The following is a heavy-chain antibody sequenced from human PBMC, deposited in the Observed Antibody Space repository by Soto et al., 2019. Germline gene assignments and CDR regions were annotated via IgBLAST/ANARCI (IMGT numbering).Heavy chain of an antibody. V-gene: IGHV5-51*01. D-gene: IGHD3-22*01. CDR3: ARRALDLSGHYYHYNWSDS. J-gene: IGHJ5*01. CDR2: IDPVDSDD. CDR1: GYIFTKHW. Sequence: GESLKISCQGSGYIFTKHWIAWVRQKPGKGLEWIGVIDPVDSDDRYSPSFEGQVTISVDKSNNAAFLRWDKLKTSDTATYFCARRALDLSGHYYHYNWSDSWGQGTQVTVSS.